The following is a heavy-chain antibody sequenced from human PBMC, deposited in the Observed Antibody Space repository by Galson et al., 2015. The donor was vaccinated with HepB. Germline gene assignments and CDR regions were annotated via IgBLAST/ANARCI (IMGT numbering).Heavy chain of an antibody. CDR1: GFAFSDHY. V-gene: IGHV3-72*01. CDR3: ARGSGTYYPHWDY. J-gene: IGHJ4*02. D-gene: IGHD1-26*01. Sequence: SLRLSCAASGFAFSDHYMDWVRQAPGKGLEWVGRTRDKGHSYTTEYAAPVKGRFTVSRDDSKNSLYLQMNSLKTEDTAVYYCARGSGTYYPHWDYWGQGTLVTVSS. CDR2: TRDKGHSYTT.